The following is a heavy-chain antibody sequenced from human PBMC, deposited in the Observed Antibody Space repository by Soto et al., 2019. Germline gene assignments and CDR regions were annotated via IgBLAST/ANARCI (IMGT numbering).Heavy chain of an antibody. D-gene: IGHD6-19*01. J-gene: IGHJ4*02. Sequence: EVQLVESGGDLVQPGGSLRLSCAASGFTFSSYWMSWVRQAPGKGLEWVANITQDGSEIYYVDSVRGRFTISRDNAKSSLYLQMHSLRAEDTAMYYCAREVITVSGTIVNYWGQGTLVTVSS. V-gene: IGHV3-7*05. CDR3: AREVITVSGTIVNY. CDR1: GFTFSSYW. CDR2: ITQDGSEI.